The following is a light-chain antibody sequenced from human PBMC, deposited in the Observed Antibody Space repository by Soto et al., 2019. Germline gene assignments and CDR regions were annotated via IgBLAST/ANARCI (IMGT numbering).Light chain of an antibody. CDR2: KDS. CDR3: QSADSSGTYHVV. CDR1: ALPKQY. Sequence: SYELTQPPSVSVSPGQTARITCSGDALPKQYAYWYQQKPGQAPVLVIYKDSERPSGIPERFSGSSSGTTVTLTISGVQAEDEADYYCQSADSSGTYHVVFGGGTQLT. J-gene: IGLJ2*01. V-gene: IGLV3-25*02.